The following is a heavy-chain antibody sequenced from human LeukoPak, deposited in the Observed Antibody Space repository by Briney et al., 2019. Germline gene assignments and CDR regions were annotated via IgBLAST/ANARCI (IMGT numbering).Heavy chain of an antibody. J-gene: IGHJ5*02. Sequence: KTSETLSLTCAVYGGPFSGYYWSWIRQPPGKGLEWIGEINHSGSTNYNPSLKSRVTISVDTSKNQFSLKMSSVTAADTAVYYCARHPDRGSTFHNYNWFGPWGQGTLVTVSS. CDR3: ARHPDRGSTFHNYNWFGP. CDR1: GGPFSGYY. V-gene: IGHV4-34*01. CDR2: INHSGST. D-gene: IGHD3-16*01.